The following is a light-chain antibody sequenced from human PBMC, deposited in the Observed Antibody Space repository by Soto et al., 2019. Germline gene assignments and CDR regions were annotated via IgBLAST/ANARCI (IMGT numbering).Light chain of an antibody. CDR2: GAS. Sequence: EIVLTQSPATLSLSPGERAILSCRASETVTSSYLAWYQQKPGQAPRLLIYGASSRSTGIPGRFSGSGSGTDFTLTISRLEPGDFAVYYCQQYGSSPTFGQGTKLEIK. CDR1: ETVTSSY. V-gene: IGKV3-20*01. J-gene: IGKJ2*01. CDR3: QQYGSSPT.